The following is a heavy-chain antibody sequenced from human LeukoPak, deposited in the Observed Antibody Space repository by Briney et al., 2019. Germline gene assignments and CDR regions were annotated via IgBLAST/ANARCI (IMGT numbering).Heavy chain of an antibody. CDR3: ARTRGAPVAHIWFDT. Sequence: SSETLSLTCSVSGGSISTYYWSWLRQSPGKGLDWIAYIYKSGSTKYNPSLASRVTISMDMSKNQFSLNLTSVTAADTAVYYCARTRGAPVAHIWFDTWGQGILVTVSS. V-gene: IGHV4-59*08. D-gene: IGHD6-19*01. CDR1: GGSISTYY. CDR2: IYKSGST. J-gene: IGHJ5*02.